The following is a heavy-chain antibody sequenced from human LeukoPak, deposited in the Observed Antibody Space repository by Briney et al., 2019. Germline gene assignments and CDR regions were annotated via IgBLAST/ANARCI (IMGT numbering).Heavy chain of an antibody. CDR2: PRKCENNM. CDR3: ARRIAGDGSHAFDI. CDR1: RFTYSDYN. J-gene: IGHJ3*02. V-gene: IGHV3-11*01. Sequence: PGGALRLHCAASRFTYSDYNLGWTRQATGKGLDGVSYPRKCENNMFYAESVKGRFTISRDNAKYSVYLQRNSLRAEDTAVYYCARRIAGDGSHAFDIWGQETMVTVSS. D-gene: IGHD6-19*01.